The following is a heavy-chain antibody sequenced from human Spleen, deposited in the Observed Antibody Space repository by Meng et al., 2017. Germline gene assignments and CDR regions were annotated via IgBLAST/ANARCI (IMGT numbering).Heavy chain of an antibody. CDR3: ARDQITGSTYSDF. Sequence: QVQPVQSGPEVKKPGASVKVSCKASDYTFTGYGVSWVRQAPGQGLEWMGWIIAGTGNTKYSQNFQGRVTITRDTSASTAYMELSSLRSEDTAVYYCARDQITGSTYSDFWGQGTLVTVSS. V-gene: IGHV1-3*01. J-gene: IGHJ4*02. CDR1: DYTFTGYG. D-gene: IGHD1-7*01. CDR2: IIAGTGNT.